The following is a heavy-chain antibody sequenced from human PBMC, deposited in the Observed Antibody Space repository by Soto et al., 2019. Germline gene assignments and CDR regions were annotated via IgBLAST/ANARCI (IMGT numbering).Heavy chain of an antibody. CDR3: ARGQWERYQSYYYYYGMDV. D-gene: IGHD1-1*01. CDR2: IIPIFGTA. J-gene: IGHJ6*02. V-gene: IGHV1-69*13. CDR1: GGTFSSYA. Sequence: PSVKVYGKASGGTFSSYAISWVRQAPGQGLEWVGGIIPIFGTANYAQKFQGRVTITADESTSTAYMELSSLRSEDTAVYYCARGQWERYQSYYYYYGMDVWGQGTTVTVSS.